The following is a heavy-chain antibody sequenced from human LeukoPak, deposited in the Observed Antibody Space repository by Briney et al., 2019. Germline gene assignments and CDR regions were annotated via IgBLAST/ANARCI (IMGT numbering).Heavy chain of an antibody. D-gene: IGHD5-18*01. V-gene: IGHV4-38-2*02. J-gene: IGHJ6*03. CDR3: ARGYTRYYYYYMDV. CDR2: IYHSGST. Sequence: SETLSLTCTVSGYSIRSGYYWGWIRQPPGKGLEWIGCIYHSGSTYYNPSLKSRVTISVDTSKNQFSLKLSSVTAADTAVYYCARGYTRYYYYYMDVWGKGTTVTVSS. CDR1: GYSIRSGYY.